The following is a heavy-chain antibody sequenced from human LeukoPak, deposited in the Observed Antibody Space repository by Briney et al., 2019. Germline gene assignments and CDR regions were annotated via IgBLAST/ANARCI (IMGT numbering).Heavy chain of an antibody. V-gene: IGHV4-59*08. CDR1: GGSISSYY. CDR2: IYYSGST. J-gene: IGHJ5*02. Sequence: SETLSLTCTVSGGSISSYYWSWIRQPPGKGLEWIGYIYYSGSTNYNPSLKSRVTISVDTSKNQFSLKLSSVTAADTAVYYCARVEYSSSSGGNWFDPWGQGTLVTVSS. D-gene: IGHD6-6*01. CDR3: ARVEYSSSSGGNWFDP.